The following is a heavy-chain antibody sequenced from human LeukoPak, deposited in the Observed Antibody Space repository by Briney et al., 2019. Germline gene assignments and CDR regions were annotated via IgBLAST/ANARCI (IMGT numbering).Heavy chain of an antibody. Sequence: GGSLRLSCAASRFTLSNYWMSWVRQAPGRGLEWVANIRQDGSETYYVDSVKGRFTISRDNAKNSLSLQMNSLRAEGTAVYYCARQRGSGCLDYWGQGTLVTVSS. D-gene: IGHD6-19*01. J-gene: IGHJ4*02. V-gene: IGHV3-7*01. CDR2: IRQDGSET. CDR1: RFTLSNYW. CDR3: ARQRGSGCLDY.